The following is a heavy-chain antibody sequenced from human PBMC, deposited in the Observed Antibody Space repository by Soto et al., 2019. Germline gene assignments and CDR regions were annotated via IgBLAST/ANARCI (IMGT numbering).Heavy chain of an antibody. V-gene: IGHV3-23*01. J-gene: IGHJ4*02. D-gene: IGHD1-26*01. CDR2: VTYSGANT. CDR1: GFTFGSYA. Sequence: EVHLLESGGGLVQPGGSLRLSCAASGFTFGSYAMSWVRQAPGKGLEWVSLVTYSGANTYYAGSVTGRFTISRDNSRNTLYLQMISLRVEDTAVYYCATPSLSTGGYSSFDSWGRGTLVTVSS. CDR3: ATPSLSTGGYSSFDS.